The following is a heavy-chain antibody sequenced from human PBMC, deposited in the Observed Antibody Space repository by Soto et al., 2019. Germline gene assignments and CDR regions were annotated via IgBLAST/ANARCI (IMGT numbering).Heavy chain of an antibody. CDR1: VGSFSGYA. V-gene: IGHV3-21*03. J-gene: IGHJ4*02. CDR3: TTDPYCSSTSCPSFDY. CDR2: ISSSSSYI. Sequence: ETLSLTCAVYVGSFSGYAWSWIRQPPGKGLEWVSSISSSSSYIYYADSVKGRFTISRDNAKNTLYLQMNSLKIEDTAVYYCTTDPYCSSTSCPSFDYWGQGTLVTVSS. D-gene: IGHD2-2*01.